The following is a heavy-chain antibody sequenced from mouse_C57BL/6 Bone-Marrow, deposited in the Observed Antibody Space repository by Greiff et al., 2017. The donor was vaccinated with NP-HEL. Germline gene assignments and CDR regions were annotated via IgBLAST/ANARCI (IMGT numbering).Heavy chain of an antibody. CDR2: IRNKANGYTT. Sequence: VQLKESGGGLVQPGGSLSLSCAASGFTFTDYYMSWVRQPPGKALEWLGFIRNKANGYTTEYSASVKGRFTISRDNAQSILYLQMNALRAEDSATYCCASGSLGDAMDYWGQGTSVTVSS. CDR3: ASGSLGDAMDY. V-gene: IGHV7-3*01. CDR1: GFTFTDYY. J-gene: IGHJ4*01.